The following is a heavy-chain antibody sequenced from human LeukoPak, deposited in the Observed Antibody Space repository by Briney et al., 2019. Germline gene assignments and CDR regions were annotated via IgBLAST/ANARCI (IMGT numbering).Heavy chain of an antibody. J-gene: IGHJ3*02. Sequence: GGSLRLSCAASGFTFSSYWMPWVRQAPGKGLEWVANIKHDGSEKYYVDSVKGRFTISRDDATKSLYLQMSSLRAEDTAMYYCASQQYYNYWSGYLGAFDIWGQGTMVTVSS. V-gene: IGHV3-7*01. CDR1: GFTFSSYW. D-gene: IGHD3-3*01. CDR3: ASQQYYNYWSGYLGAFDI. CDR2: IKHDGSEK.